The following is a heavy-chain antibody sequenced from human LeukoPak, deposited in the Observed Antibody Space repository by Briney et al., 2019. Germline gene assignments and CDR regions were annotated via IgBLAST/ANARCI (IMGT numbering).Heavy chain of an antibody. CDR2: IYYSGST. D-gene: IGHD3-10*01. J-gene: IGHJ4*02. CDR3: ARHRFGEFDY. Sequence: SETLSLTCTVSGGSISSYYWSWIRQPPGKGLEWIGYIYYSGSTNYNPSLKSRVTISVHTSKNQFSLKLSSVTAADTAVYYCARHRFGEFDYWGQGTLVTVSS. V-gene: IGHV4-59*08. CDR1: GGSISSYY.